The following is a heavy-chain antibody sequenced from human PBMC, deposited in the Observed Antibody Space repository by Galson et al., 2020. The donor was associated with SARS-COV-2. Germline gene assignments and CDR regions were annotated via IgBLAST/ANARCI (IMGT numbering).Heavy chain of an antibody. D-gene: IGHD1-26*01. CDR1: GYSISSGYY. V-gene: IGHV4-38-2*02. J-gene: IGHJ4*02. CDR2: IYHSGST. CDR3: ARDWCSGSYPTDY. Sequence: SETLSLTCTVSGYSISSGYYWGWIRQPPGKGLEWIGSIYHSGSTYYNPSLKSRVTISVDTSKNQFSLKLSSVTAADTAVYYCARDWCSGSYPTDYWGQGTLVTVSS.